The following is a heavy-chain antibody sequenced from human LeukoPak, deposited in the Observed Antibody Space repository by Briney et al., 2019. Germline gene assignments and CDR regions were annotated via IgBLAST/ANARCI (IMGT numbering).Heavy chain of an antibody. D-gene: IGHD6-19*01. CDR1: GFTFSSYG. V-gene: IGHV3-21*01. CDR2: ISSSSTYI. J-gene: IGHJ4*02. Sequence: GGSLRLSCAASGFTFSSYGMSWVRQAPGKGLEWVSSISSSSTYIHYADSVKGRFTISRDNAKNTLDLQMNSLRAEDTAIYYCARVILYSSGWYAGNDYWGQGTLVTVSS. CDR3: ARVILYSSGWYAGNDY.